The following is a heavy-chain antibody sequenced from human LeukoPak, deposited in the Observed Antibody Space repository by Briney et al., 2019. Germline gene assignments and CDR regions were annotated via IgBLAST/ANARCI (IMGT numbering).Heavy chain of an antibody. CDR1: GGTFSSYA. CDR2: IIPIFGTA. J-gene: IGHJ6*03. CDR3: ARSQGTNYYYYYYMDV. V-gene: IGHV1-69*01. Sequence: ASVKVSCKASGGTFSSYAISWVRQAPGQGLEWMGGIIPIFGTANYAQKFQGRVTITADESTSTAYMELSSLRSEDTAVYYCARSQGTNYYYYYYMDVWGKGTTVTVSS.